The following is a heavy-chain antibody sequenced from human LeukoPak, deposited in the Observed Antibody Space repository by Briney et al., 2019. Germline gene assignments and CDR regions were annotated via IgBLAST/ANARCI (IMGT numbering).Heavy chain of an antibody. CDR2: ISSSSSYI. D-gene: IGHD7-27*01. J-gene: IGHJ4*02. V-gene: IGHV3-21*01. Sequence: GGSLRLSCAASGFTFSSYSMIWVRQAPGKGLEWVSSISSSSSYIYYADSVKGRFTISRDNAKNSLYLQMNSLRAEDTAVYYCASKRATGVNFDYWGQGTLVTVSS. CDR3: ASKRATGVNFDY. CDR1: GFTFSSYS.